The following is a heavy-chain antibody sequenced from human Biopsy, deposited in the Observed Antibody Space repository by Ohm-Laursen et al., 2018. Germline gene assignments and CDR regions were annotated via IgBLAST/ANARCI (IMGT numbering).Heavy chain of an antibody. CDR1: GHSVRSGYY. CDR2: IFQNGYT. CDR3: ARHPTGFWFDP. J-gene: IGHJ5*02. V-gene: IGHV4-38-2*01. Sequence: GTLSLTCAVSGHSVRSGYYWGWIRQPPGKGLEWIGSIFQNGYTYYNPSLETRVTISVDTSKDQFSLKLTSVAAADTAVYYCARHPTGFWFDPWGQGTLVTVSS.